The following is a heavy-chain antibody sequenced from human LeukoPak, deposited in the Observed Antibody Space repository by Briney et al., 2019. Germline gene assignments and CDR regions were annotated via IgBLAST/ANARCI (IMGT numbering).Heavy chain of an antibody. Sequence: GGSLILPCAASGFTFSNYEMNWVRQAPGKGLEWVSYISTTGTIYYAESVKGRFTISRDNARNSLFLQMNSLRAEDTAVYYCARAYSTSWYSEFFDYWGQGTLVTVSS. CDR2: ISTTGTI. CDR1: GFTFSNYE. J-gene: IGHJ4*02. CDR3: ARAYSTSWYSEFFDY. D-gene: IGHD6-13*01. V-gene: IGHV3-48*03.